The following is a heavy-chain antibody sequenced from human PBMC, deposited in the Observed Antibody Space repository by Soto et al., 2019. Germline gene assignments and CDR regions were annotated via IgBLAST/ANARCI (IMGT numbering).Heavy chain of an antibody. Sequence: QVPLVQSGAEVKKPWASVKVSCKASGYTFTTYGISWVRQAPGQGLEWMGWINAYNGNTNYAQKLQGRVTMTTDTSTSTAYMEPRSLISDDKAVYDCARDRVAGTYVDYWGQGTLVTVSS. D-gene: IGHD6-19*01. CDR3: ARDRVAGTYVDY. CDR1: GYTFTTYG. V-gene: IGHV1-18*01. J-gene: IGHJ4*02. CDR2: INAYNGNT.